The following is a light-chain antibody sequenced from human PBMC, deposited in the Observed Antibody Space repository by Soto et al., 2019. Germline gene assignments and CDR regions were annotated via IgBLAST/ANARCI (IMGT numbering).Light chain of an antibody. Sequence: VMTQSPATLSVSPGERAALSCRASQSVSTNLAWYQQKPGQPPRLLIYFASTRATAAPARFTAGGSGTEFTLTISSLQSDDLAVYYCQQYDKWPRTFGQGTKVEIK. CDR2: FAS. CDR3: QQYDKWPRT. V-gene: IGKV3-15*01. J-gene: IGKJ1*01. CDR1: QSVSTN.